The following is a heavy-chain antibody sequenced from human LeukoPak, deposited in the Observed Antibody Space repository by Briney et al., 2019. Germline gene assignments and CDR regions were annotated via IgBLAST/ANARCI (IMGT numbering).Heavy chain of an antibody. V-gene: IGHV3-23*01. D-gene: IGHD5-18*01. Sequence: PGGSLRLSCVASGFNFSSYAMTWVRQAAGERLEWVSSISPTGSTTYYADSVKGRFTISRDNSKNTLYLQMNSLRAEDTAVYYCARESKGVYSYGYADYWGQGTLVTVSS. CDR2: ISPTGSTT. J-gene: IGHJ4*02. CDR3: ARESKGVYSYGYADY. CDR1: GFNFSSYA.